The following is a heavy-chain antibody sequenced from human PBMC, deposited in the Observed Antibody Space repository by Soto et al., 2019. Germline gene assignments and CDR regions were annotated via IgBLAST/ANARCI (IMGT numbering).Heavy chain of an antibody. D-gene: IGHD2-15*01. V-gene: IGHV3-7*04. CDR1: GGTFISYW. CDR3: ARGDKGGFDL. CDR2: IKQDGSER. J-gene: IGHJ3*01. Sequence: GGSLRLSCAASGGTFISYWMSWVRQAPGKGLEWVANIKQDGSERYYVDSVRGRFTISRDNAKNSLFLQMNSLRAEDSAVYYCARGDKGGFDLWGQGTTVTVS.